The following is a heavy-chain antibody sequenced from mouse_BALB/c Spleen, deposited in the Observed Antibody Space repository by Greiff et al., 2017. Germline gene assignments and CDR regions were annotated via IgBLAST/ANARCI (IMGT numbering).Heavy chain of an antibody. CDR2: ISNGGGST. CDR3: ARQGFYYDYDEAWFAY. V-gene: IGHV5-12-2*01. Sequence: EVMLVESGGGLVQPGGSLKLSCVASGFTFSSYTMSWVRQTPEKRLEWVAYISNGGGSTYYPDTVKGRFTISRDNAKNTLYLQMSSLKSEDTAMYYCARQGFYYDYDEAWFAYWGQGTLVTVSA. CDR1: GFTFSSYT. D-gene: IGHD2-4*01. J-gene: IGHJ3*01.